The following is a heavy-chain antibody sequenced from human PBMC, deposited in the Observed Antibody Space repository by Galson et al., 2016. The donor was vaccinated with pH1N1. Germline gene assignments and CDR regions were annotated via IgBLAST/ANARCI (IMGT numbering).Heavy chain of an antibody. J-gene: IGHJ4*02. CDR1: GFTFSTYN. CDR3: ARAGRLPTRPLEGDDS. V-gene: IGHV3-48*02. D-gene: IGHD3-3*01. CDR2: ISASSLII. Sequence: SLRLSCAASGFTFSTYNMNWVRPAPRKGLEWLSYISASSLIIYYADSVKGRFTISRANAKKSLYLQMNSLRYDDTAMYYCARAGRLPTRPLEGDDSWGQGTLVTVSS.